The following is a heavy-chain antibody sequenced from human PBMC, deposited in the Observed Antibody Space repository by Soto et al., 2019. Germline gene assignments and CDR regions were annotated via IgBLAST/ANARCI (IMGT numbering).Heavy chain of an antibody. CDR2: ISGSGAAT. J-gene: IGHJ5*01. D-gene: IGHD2-8*01. CDR1: GFTFSGYA. CDR3: AKGGVVLMVYSFLDS. Sequence: VGSLRLSCAASGFTFSGYAMSWVRQAPGKGLEWVSSISGSGAATHYADSVKGRFTISRDNSKNTLYVHMNNLRADDAAVYYCAKGGVVLMVYSFLDSWGQGTLVTVSS. V-gene: IGHV3-23*01.